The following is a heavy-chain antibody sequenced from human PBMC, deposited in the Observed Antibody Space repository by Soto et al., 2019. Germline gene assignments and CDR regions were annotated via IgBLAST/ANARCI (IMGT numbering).Heavy chain of an antibody. Sequence: SDTLSLTCAVSGGSISSGGYSWSWIRQPPGKGLEWIGYIYHSGSTYYNPSLKSRVTISVDRSKNQFSLKLSSVTAADTAVYYCARTTRYFDDSGYYYSTYYFDYWGQGALVTVPQ. CDR1: GGSISSGGYS. V-gene: IGHV4-30-2*01. J-gene: IGHJ4*02. CDR2: IYHSGST. CDR3: ARTTRYFDDSGYYYSTYYFDY. D-gene: IGHD3-22*01.